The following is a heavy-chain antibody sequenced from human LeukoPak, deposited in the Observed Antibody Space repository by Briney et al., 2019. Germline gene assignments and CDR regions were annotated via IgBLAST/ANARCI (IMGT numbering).Heavy chain of an antibody. CDR2: ISAYNGNT. D-gene: IGHD5-12*01. CDR3: ARGTYSGYEFDY. Sequence: ASVKVSCKASGYSFTSYGISWVRQAPGQGLEWMGWISAYNGNTNYAQKLQGRVTMTTDTSTSTAYMELRSLRPDDTAVYYCARGTYSGYEFDYWGQGTLVTVSS. CDR1: GYSFTSYG. J-gene: IGHJ4*02. V-gene: IGHV1-18*01.